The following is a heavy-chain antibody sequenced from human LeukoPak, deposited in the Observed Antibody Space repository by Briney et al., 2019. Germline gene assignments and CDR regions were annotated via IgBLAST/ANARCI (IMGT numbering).Heavy chain of an antibody. CDR3: ARVVSGWSYYFDY. CDR2: IYYSGST. J-gene: IGHJ4*02. D-gene: IGHD6-19*01. Sequence: SETLSLTCTVSGGSISSYYWSWIRQPPGKGLEWIGYIYYSGSTNYNPSLKSRVTISVDTTKNQFSLKLSSVTAADTAVYYCARVVSGWSYYFDYWGQGTLVTVSS. V-gene: IGHV4-59*01. CDR1: GGSISSYY.